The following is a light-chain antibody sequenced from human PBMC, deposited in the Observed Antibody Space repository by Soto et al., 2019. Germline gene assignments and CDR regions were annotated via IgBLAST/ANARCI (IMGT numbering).Light chain of an antibody. CDR3: QTWGTDYLV. J-gene: IGLJ2*01. Sequence: QPVLTQSPSASASLGASVKLTCTLSSGHTTYAIAWHQQQPEKGPRYLMRLNSDGSHTKGDGIPDRFSASSSGAERYLTISSLQSEDEADYYCQTWGTDYLVFGGGNKLTVL. CDR1: SGHTTYA. CDR2: LNSDGSH. V-gene: IGLV4-69*01.